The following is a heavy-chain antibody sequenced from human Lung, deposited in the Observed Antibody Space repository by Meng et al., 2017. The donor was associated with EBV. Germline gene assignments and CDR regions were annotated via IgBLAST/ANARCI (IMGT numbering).Heavy chain of an antibody. J-gene: IGHJ5*02. CDR2: ISTNTGTP. CDR3: ARGGNFDP. V-gene: IGHV7-4-1*02. D-gene: IGHD2/OR15-2a*01. CDR1: GYPFSTYT. Sequence: VQVGQSGSELKKPGASVNVSCKASGYPFSTYTINWVRQAHGRGREWMGWISTNTGTPTYTQGFTGRFVFSLDTSVSTAYLQISSLKAEDTAVYYCARGGNFDPWGQGTPVTVSS.